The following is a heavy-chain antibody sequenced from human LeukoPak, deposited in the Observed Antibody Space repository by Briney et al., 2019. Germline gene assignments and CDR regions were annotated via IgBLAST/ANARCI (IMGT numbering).Heavy chain of an antibody. D-gene: IGHD1-1*01. V-gene: IGHV4-59*01. CDR3: ARDKVPGDY. J-gene: IGHJ4*02. Sequence: PSETLSLTCTVSGGSISAYYWNWIRQPPGKGLEWIGYIYYSGSADYNPALKSRVTISVDTSKNQFSLKLSSVTAADTAVYFCARDKVPGDYWGQGTLVTVSP. CDR1: GGSISAYY. CDR2: IYYSGSA.